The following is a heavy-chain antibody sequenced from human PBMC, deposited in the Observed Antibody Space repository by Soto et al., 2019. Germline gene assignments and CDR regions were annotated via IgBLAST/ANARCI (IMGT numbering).Heavy chain of an antibody. V-gene: IGHV3-23*01. CDR2: FSAGGRT. Sequence: EVQLLESGGALVQPGGSLRLSCTASGFSFSNYALSWVRQAPGKGLEWVSTFSAGGRTYYADSVKGRFTIARDSSRNTVHLQISFLRPDDAAVYYCAKESMPEHYGDTLFDYWGQVTRVTVAS. D-gene: IGHD4-17*01. CDR1: GFSFSNYA. CDR3: AKESMPEHYGDTLFDY. J-gene: IGHJ4*02.